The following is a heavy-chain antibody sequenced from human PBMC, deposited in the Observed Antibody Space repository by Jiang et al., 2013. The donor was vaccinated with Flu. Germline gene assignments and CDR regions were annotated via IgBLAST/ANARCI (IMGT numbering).Heavy chain of an antibody. CDR3: AVTMVRGVKGSDY. D-gene: IGHD3-10*01. Sequence: CKASGYTFTSYDINWVRQATGQGLEWMGWMNPNSGNTGYAQKFQGRVIMTRDTSISTAYMELSSLRSEDTAVYYCAVTMVRGVKGSDYWGQGTLVTVSS. J-gene: IGHJ4*02. V-gene: IGHV1-8*01. CDR2: MNPNSGNT. CDR1: GYTFTSYD.